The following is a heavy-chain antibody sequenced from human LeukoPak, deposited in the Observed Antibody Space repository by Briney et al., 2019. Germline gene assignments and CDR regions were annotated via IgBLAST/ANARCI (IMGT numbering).Heavy chain of an antibody. CDR1: GFTVSSNY. CDR3: ARRVQGSCSGGSCYYYYGMDV. D-gene: IGHD2-15*01. CDR2: IYSGGTT. Sequence: GGSLRLSCAASGFTVSSNYMSWVRQAPGKGLEWVSVIYSGGTTYYADSVKGRFTISRDNSKNTLYLQMNSLRAEDTAVYYCARRVQGSCSGGSCYYYYGMDVWGQGTTVTVSS. J-gene: IGHJ6*02. V-gene: IGHV3-53*01.